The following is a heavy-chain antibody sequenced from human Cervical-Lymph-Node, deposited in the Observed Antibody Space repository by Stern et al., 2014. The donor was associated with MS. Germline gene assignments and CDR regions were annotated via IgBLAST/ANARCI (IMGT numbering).Heavy chain of an antibody. D-gene: IGHD6-13*01. J-gene: IGHJ4*02. CDR3: ARDAWPAASGPLIDY. CDR2: IYGDGSST. CDR1: GFTFSSHW. V-gene: IGHV3-74*03. Sequence: EVQLVESGGGLVQPGGSLRLSCAASGFTFSSHWMHWVRQAPGKGLVWVSRIYGDGSSTKYADSVKGRFPISRDNAKSTLYLQMNSLRAEDSAVYYCARDAWPAASGPLIDYWGRGTRVTVSS.